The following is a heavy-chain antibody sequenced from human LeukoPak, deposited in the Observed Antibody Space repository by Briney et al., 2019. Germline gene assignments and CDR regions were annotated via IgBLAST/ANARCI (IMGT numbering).Heavy chain of an antibody. CDR1: GLTFSSYA. D-gene: IGHD1-14*01. J-gene: IGHJ4*02. CDR3: APLSNPNFGD. V-gene: IGHV3-23*01. CDR2: ISGGGSSA. Sequence: SGGSLRLSCAASGLTFSSYAMSWVRQAPGKGLQWVSTISGGGSSAFYADSVKGRFTISRDNSKNTLYLQMNSLRAEDTAVYYCAPLSNPNFGDWGQGTLVTVSS.